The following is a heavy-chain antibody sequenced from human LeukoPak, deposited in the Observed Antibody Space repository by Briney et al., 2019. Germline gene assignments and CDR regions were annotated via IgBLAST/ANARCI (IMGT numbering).Heavy chain of an antibody. V-gene: IGHV4-59*12. Sequence: SETLSLTCTVSGGSISSYYWSWIRQPPGKGLEWIGYIYYSGSTNYNPSLKSRVTMSVDTSKNQFSLKLSSVTAADTAVYYCARGNIAAAGRSSSFDYWGQGTLVTVSS. CDR2: IYYSGST. CDR1: GGSISSYY. D-gene: IGHD6-13*01. J-gene: IGHJ4*02. CDR3: ARGNIAAAGRSSSFDY.